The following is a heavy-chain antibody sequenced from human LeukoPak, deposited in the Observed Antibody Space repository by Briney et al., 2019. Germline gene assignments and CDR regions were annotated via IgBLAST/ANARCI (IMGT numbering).Heavy chain of an antibody. V-gene: IGHV4-34*01. CDR1: GGSFSGYY. J-gene: IGHJ4*02. CDR2: INHSGST. D-gene: IGHD3-10*01. CDR3: ARHLYYYGSGSYYSEDRY. Sequence: SETLSLTCAVYGGSFSGYYWSWIRQPPGKGLEWIGEINHSGSTNYNPSLKSRVTISVDTSKNQFSLKLSSVTAADTAVYYCARHLYYYGSGSYYSEDRYWGQGILVTVSS.